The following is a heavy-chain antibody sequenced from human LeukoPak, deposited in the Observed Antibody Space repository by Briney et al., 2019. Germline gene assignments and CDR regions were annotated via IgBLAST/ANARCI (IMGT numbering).Heavy chain of an antibody. CDR2: INSDGSDT. Sequence: GGSLRLSCAASGFTFNSYWFHWVRQAPGKGLVWVSRINSDGSDTIYADSVKGRFTISRDNAKSTVYLQMNSLKAADTAVYCCARGGYHHGFDIWGQGTMVTVSS. J-gene: IGHJ3*02. CDR1: GFTFNSYW. V-gene: IGHV3-74*01. D-gene: IGHD2-15*01. CDR3: ARGGYHHGFDI.